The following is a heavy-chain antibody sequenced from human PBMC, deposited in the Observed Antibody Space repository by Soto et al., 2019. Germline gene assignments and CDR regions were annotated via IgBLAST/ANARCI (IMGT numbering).Heavy chain of an antibody. D-gene: IGHD4-4*01. CDR2: IYPGDSGA. CDR1: GYSFTSYW. Sequence: GESLKISCKGSGYSFTSYWIAWVRQMPGKGLEWMGMIYPGDSGARYSPSFQGQATISVDKSISTAYLQWSSLKASDTAIYYCARQLGHDYINNWFDPWGQGPLVTVSS. V-gene: IGHV5-51*01. J-gene: IGHJ5*02. CDR3: ARQLGHDYINNWFDP.